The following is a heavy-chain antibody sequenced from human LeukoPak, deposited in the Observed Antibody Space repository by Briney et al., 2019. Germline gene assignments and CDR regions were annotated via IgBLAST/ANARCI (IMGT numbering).Heavy chain of an antibody. CDR1: GGSISSYY. V-gene: IGHV4-59*12. J-gene: IGHJ6*02. D-gene: IGHD2-15*01. CDR2: IYYSGST. Sequence: SETLSLTCTVSGGSISSYYWSWIRQPPGKGLEWIGYIYYSGSTNYNPSLKSRVTISVDTSKNQFSLKLSSVTAADTAVYYCARGRDIVVVVAATHGMDVWGQGTTVTVSS. CDR3: ARGRDIVVVVAATHGMDV.